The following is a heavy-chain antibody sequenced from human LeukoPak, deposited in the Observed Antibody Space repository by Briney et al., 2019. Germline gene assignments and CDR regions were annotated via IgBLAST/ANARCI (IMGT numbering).Heavy chain of an antibody. V-gene: IGHV1-46*01. CDR2: INPSGGST. D-gene: IGHD6-19*01. Sequence: GASVTVSCMASGYTFTSYYMHWVRQAPGQGLEWMGLINPSGGSTSYAQKFQGRVTMTRDTSTSTVYMELSSLRSKETGVYYCARSVRRIAVAGIFDYWGEGSLVTVSS. J-gene: IGHJ4*02. CDR1: GYTFTSYY. CDR3: ARSVRRIAVAGIFDY.